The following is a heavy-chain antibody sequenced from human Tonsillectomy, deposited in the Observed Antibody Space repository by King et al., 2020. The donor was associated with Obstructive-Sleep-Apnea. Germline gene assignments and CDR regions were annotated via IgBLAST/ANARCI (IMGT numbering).Heavy chain of an antibody. Sequence: VQLVESGGGLVQPGGSLRLSCAASGFTFSNYAMSWVRQAPGKGLEWVSAISGSGVSTHYADSLKGRFTISRDTSKNTLYLQMNSLRAEDTAVYYCARVDTAMVGLLDWYFDLWGRGTLVTVSS. CDR1: GFTFSNYA. V-gene: IGHV3-23*04. J-gene: IGHJ2*01. CDR2: ISGSGVST. D-gene: IGHD5-18*01. CDR3: ARVDTAMVGLLDWYFDL.